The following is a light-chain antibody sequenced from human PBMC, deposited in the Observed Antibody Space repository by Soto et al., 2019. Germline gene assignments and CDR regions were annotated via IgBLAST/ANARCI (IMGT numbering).Light chain of an antibody. CDR2: AAS. CDR3: QQSYSTRFT. V-gene: IGKV1-39*01. J-gene: IGKJ3*01. Sequence: DIPMTQSPSSLSASVGDRVTITWRASQSISSFLNWYQQKPGKAPKLLIYAASSLQSGVPSRFSGSGSGTDFTLTISSLQPEDFGTYYCQQSYSTRFTFGPGTKVHIK. CDR1: QSISSF.